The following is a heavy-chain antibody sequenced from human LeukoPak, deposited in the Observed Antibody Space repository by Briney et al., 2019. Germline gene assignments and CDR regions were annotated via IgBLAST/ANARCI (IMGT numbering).Heavy chain of an antibody. J-gene: IGHJ4*02. V-gene: IGHV3-74*01. CDR3: VSYNWNQPDY. Sequence: GGSLRLSCAASGLTFSTHWMYWVRQPPGKGLVWVSGINDDGSLTNYADSVKGRFTMSRHNAKNTPFLQMNSLRAEDTALYYCVSYNWNQPDYWGQGSLVTVSS. CDR2: INDDGSLT. D-gene: IGHD1-20*01. CDR1: GLTFSTHW.